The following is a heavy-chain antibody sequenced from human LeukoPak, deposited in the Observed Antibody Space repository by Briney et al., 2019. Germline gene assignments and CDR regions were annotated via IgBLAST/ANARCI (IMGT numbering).Heavy chain of an antibody. D-gene: IGHD3-9*01. Sequence: PVASLKVSCEASGYTFTNYGISWVRQAPGQGLEWMGWISAYNGNTKYAQKFKDRVTMTTDTSTSTAYMELRSLRADDTAVYYCARDLKYNILTGFRSSFGFDPWGQGTLVTASS. CDR2: ISAYNGNT. CDR3: ARDLKYNILTGFRSSFGFDP. J-gene: IGHJ5*02. V-gene: IGHV1-18*01. CDR1: GYTFTNYG.